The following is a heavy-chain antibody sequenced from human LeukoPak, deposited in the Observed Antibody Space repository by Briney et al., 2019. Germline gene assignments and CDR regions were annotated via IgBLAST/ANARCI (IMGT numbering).Heavy chain of an antibody. D-gene: IGHD3-10*01. V-gene: IGHV3-48*03. CDR3: ARDYYGDDL. J-gene: IGHJ5*02. Sequence: GGSLRLSCTASGFIFSHHEMTWVRQAPGKGLEWISYISMNGDVQLYSDSVKGRFTISRDDSENSPYLQMNSLRSEDTAVYFCARDYYGDDLWGQGTLVTVSS. CDR2: ISMNGDVQ. CDR1: GFIFSHHE.